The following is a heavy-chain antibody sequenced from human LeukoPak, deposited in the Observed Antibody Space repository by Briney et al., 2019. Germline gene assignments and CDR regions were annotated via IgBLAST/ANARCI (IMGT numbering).Heavy chain of an antibody. D-gene: IGHD2-15*01. CDR1: GVTFSSYG. Sequence: PGGSLRLSCAASGVTFSSYGMSWVRQAPGQGLERVSAISGSGGSTYYADSVKGRFTISRDNSKNTLYLQMNSLRAEDTAVYYCARELLPYLLYYWGQGTLVTVSS. CDR2: ISGSGGST. V-gene: IGHV3-23*01. CDR3: ARELLPYLLYY. J-gene: IGHJ4*02.